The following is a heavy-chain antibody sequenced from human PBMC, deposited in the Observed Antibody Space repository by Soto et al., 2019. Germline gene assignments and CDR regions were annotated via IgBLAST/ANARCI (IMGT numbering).Heavy chain of an antibody. J-gene: IGHJ4*02. V-gene: IGHV4-59*01. CDR2: VYNSGST. CDR3: ARYRREAVAGYTLDN. CDR1: GGSISSNY. D-gene: IGHD6-13*01. Sequence: SETLSLTCTVSGGSISSNYWTWIRQPPGKGLEWIGYVYNSGSTNYNPSLKSRVTISEDTSKSQFSLKVNSMTAADTAVYYCARYRREAVAGYTLDNWGQGILVTVS.